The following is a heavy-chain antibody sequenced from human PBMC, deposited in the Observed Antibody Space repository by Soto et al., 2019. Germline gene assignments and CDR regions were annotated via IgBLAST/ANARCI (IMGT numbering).Heavy chain of an antibody. CDR3: ARLRTPGSYLDY. V-gene: IGHV1-69*02. J-gene: IGHJ4*02. CDR1: GGTFSSYT. Sequence: QVQLVQSGAEVKKPGSSVKVSCKASGGTFSSYTISWVRQAPGQGLEWMGRIIPILGITNYAQRFQGRVTITADKSTSTAYMELSSLRSEDTAVYYCARLRTPGSYLDYWGQGTLVTVSS. CDR2: IIPILGIT. D-gene: IGHD3-10*01.